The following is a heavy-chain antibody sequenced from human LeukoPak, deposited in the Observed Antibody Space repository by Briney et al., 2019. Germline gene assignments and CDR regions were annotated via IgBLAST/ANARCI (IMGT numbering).Heavy chain of an antibody. Sequence: SETLSLTCTVSGGSISSGSYYWSWIRQPAGKGLEWIGRIYTSGSTNYNPSLKSRVTISVDTSKNQFSLKLSSVTAADTAVYYCARTNYDFWSGYAILDYWGQGTLVTVSS. CDR2: IYTSGST. D-gene: IGHD3-3*01. J-gene: IGHJ4*02. V-gene: IGHV4-61*02. CDR3: ARTNYDFWSGYAILDY. CDR1: GGSISSGSYY.